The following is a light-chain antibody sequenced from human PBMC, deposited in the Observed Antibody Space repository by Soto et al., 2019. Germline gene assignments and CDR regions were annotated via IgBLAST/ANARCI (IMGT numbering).Light chain of an antibody. CDR3: MQAVQSPWT. J-gene: IGKJ1*01. V-gene: IGKV2-28*01. CDR1: QSLLHSNGYNY. CDR2: LGS. Sequence: DIVMTQSPLSLPVTPGEPASISCRSSQSLLHSNGYNYLDWYLQKPGHSPQLLIYLGSNRASGVPNRFSGSGSSTYFTLRISRVEAEDVGVYFCMQAVQSPWTFGQGTKVEIK.